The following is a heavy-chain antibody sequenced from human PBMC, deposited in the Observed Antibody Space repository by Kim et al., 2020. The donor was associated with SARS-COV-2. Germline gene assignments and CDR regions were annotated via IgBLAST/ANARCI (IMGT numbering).Heavy chain of an antibody. J-gene: IGHJ6*02. D-gene: IGHD2-8*01. CDR1: GGSISSYY. Sequence: SETLSLTCTVSGGSISSYYWSWIRQPPGKGLEWIGYIYYSGSTNYNPSLKSRVTISVDTSKNQFSLKLSSVTAADTAVYYCARVRATTHCTNGVCYYYYYGMDVWGQGTTVTVSS. CDR2: IYYSGST. V-gene: IGHV4-59*01. CDR3: ARVRATTHCTNGVCYYYYYGMDV.